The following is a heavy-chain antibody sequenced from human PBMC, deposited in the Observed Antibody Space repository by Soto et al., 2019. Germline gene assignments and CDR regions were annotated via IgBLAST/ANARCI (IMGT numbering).Heavy chain of an antibody. Sequence: ESGGGVVQPGRSLRLSCAASGFTFSSYGMHWVRQAPGKGLEWVAVISYDGSNKYYADSVKGRFTISRDNSKNTLYLQMNSLRAEDTAVYYCAKGGLSLDYWGQGTLVTVSS. CDR1: GFTFSSYG. V-gene: IGHV3-30*18. CDR2: ISYDGSNK. D-gene: IGHD6-19*01. J-gene: IGHJ4*02. CDR3: AKGGLSLDY.